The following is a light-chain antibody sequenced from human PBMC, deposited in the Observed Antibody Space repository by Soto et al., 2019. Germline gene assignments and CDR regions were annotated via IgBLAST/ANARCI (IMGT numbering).Light chain of an antibody. Sequence: QSALTQPASVSGSPGQSITISCTGTSSDVGNYNYVSWYQLHPGKAPKLMIYEVTNRPSGVSDRFSGSKSGNTASLTVSGLQAEDEGDYYCSSYVRSSSSWVFGGGTTLIVL. CDR3: SSYVRSSSSWV. CDR2: EVT. CDR1: SSDVGNYNY. J-gene: IGLJ3*02. V-gene: IGLV2-14*01.